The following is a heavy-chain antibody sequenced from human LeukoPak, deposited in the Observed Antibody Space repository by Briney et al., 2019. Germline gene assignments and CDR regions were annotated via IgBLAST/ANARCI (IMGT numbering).Heavy chain of an antibody. D-gene: IGHD5-12*01. Sequence: GAPVKVSCKASGYTFTGYYTHWVRQASGQGLEWMEWINPDNGGTNYAQKFQGRVTMTRDMSISTAYMELSRLRSDDTAVYYCARDPSNSGYDYLYYFDYWGQGTLVTVSS. CDR3: ARDPSNSGYDYLYYFDY. CDR1: GYTFTGYY. J-gene: IGHJ4*02. CDR2: INPDNGGT. V-gene: IGHV1-2*02.